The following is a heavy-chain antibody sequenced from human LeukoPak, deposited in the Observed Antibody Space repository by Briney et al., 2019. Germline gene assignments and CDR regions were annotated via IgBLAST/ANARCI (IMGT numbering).Heavy chain of an antibody. CDR3: ARRRGYSYGPLDY. D-gene: IGHD5-18*01. CDR1: GGSFSGYY. J-gene: IGHJ4*02. CDR2: INHSGST. V-gene: IGHV4-34*01. Sequence: SETLSLTCAVYGGSFSGYYWSWIRQPPGKELEWIGEINHSGSTNYNPSLKSRVTISVDTSKNQFSLKLSSVTAADTAVYYCARRRGYSYGPLDYWGQGTLVTVSS.